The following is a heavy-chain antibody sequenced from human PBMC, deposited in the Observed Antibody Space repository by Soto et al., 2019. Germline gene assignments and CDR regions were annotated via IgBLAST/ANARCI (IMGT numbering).Heavy chain of an antibody. Sequence: GGPLRLSRTAYGFTFGDYAMSWFRQAPGKGLEWVGFIRSKAYGGTTEYAASVKGRFTISRDDSKSIAYLQMNSLKTEDTAVYYCTRSLSYYYDSSGYYLNWFDPWGHGTLVTVSS. D-gene: IGHD3-22*01. CDR3: TRSLSYYYDSSGYYLNWFDP. CDR2: IRSKAYGGTT. CDR1: GFTFGDYA. V-gene: IGHV3-49*03. J-gene: IGHJ5*02.